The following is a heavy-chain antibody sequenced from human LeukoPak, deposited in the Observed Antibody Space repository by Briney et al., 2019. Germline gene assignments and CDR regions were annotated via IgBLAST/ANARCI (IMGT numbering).Heavy chain of an antibody. J-gene: IGHJ4*02. CDR3: ARFAVAGSRPFDY. V-gene: IGHV4-61*01. CDR2: IYYSGST. D-gene: IGHD6-19*01. Sequence: SETRSLTCTVSGGPFSSGSYYWSWIRQPPGKGLEWIGYIYYSGSTNYNPSLKSRVTISVDTSKNQFSLKLSSVTAADTAVYYCARFAVAGSRPFDYWGQGTLVTVSS. CDR1: GGPFSSGSYY.